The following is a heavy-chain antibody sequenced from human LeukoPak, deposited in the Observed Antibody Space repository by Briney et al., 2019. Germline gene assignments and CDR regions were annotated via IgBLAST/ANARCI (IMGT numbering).Heavy chain of an antibody. CDR1: GFTFSSYA. V-gene: IGHV3-30-3*01. J-gene: IGHJ5*02. CDR2: ISYDGSNK. D-gene: IGHD5-18*01. CDR3: AQTKSGYSYDGVDP. Sequence: GGSLRLSCAASGFTFSSYAMHWVRQAPGKGLEWVAVISYDGSNKYYADSVKGRFTISRGNSKNTLYLQMNSLRAEDTAVYYCAQTKSGYSYDGVDPWGQGTLVTVSS.